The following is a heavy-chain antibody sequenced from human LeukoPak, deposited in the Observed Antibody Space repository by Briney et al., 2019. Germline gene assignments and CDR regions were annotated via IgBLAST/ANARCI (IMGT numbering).Heavy chain of an antibody. V-gene: IGHV1-2*04. CDR2: INPNSGGT. CDR3: ARGSSGGRSYNWFDP. D-gene: IGHD1-26*01. CDR1: GYTFTGYY. J-gene: IGHJ5*02. Sequence: ASVKVSCKASGYTFTGYYMHWVRQAPGQGLEWMGWINPNSGGTNYAQKSQGWVTMTRDTSISTAYMELSRLRSDDTAVYYCARGSSGGRSYNWFDPWGQGTLVTVSS.